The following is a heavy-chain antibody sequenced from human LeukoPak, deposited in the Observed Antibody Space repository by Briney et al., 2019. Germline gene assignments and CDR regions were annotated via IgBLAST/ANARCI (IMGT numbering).Heavy chain of an antibody. CDR2: IRYDGSNK. CDR1: GFTFSSYG. CDR3: AKVGWPAYGSGSYLYMDV. V-gene: IGHV3-30*02. Sequence: GGSLRLSCAASGFTFSSYGMHWVRQAPGKGLEWVAFIRYDGSNKYYADSVKGRFTISRDNSKNTLYLQMNSLRAEDTAVYYCAKVGWPAYGSGSYLYMDVWGKGTTVTISS. J-gene: IGHJ6*03. D-gene: IGHD3-10*01.